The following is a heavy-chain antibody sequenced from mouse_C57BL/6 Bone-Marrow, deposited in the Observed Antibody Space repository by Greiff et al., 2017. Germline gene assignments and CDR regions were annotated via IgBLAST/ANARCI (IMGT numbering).Heavy chain of an antibody. CDR1: GYSITSGTD. D-gene: IGHD1-1*01. Sequence: EVKLMESGPGMAKPSQSLSLTCTVTGYSITSGTDWHWIRHFPGNKLEWMCYISYSGSTNYNPSLKSRIPITHDTSKNHFVLKLNSVTTEDTATYYYAGEYYGSNSYWYFDVWGTGTTVTVSS. V-gene: IGHV3-1*01. CDR2: ISYSGST. J-gene: IGHJ1*03. CDR3: AGEYYGSNSYWYFDV.